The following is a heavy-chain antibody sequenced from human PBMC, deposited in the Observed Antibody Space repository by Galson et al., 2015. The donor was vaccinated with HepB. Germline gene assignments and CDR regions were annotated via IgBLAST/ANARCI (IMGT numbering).Heavy chain of an antibody. V-gene: IGHV3-30-3*01. D-gene: IGHD6-13*01. J-gene: IGHJ4*02. CDR2: ISYDGSNK. CDR3: ARSSSWYWVDY. CDR1: GFTFSSYA. Sequence: SLRLSCAASGFTFSSYAMHWVRQAPGKGLEWVAVISYDGSNKYYADSVKGRFTISRDNSENTLYLQMNSLRAGDTAVYYCARSSSWYWVDYWGQGTLVTVSS.